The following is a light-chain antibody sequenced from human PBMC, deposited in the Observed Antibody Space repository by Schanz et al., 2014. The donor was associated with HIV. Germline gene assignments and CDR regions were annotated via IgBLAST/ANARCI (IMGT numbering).Light chain of an antibody. CDR3: SSYAGTNNLVL. CDR1: SSNIGAGYD. J-gene: IGLJ2*01. V-gene: IGLV1-40*01. CDR2: ENN. Sequence: QSVLTQPPSVSGAPGQRITISCTGSSSNIGAGYDVHWYQQVPGTAPKLLIYENNHRPSGVPDRISGSKSGNTASLTVSGLQAEDEADYYCSSYAGTNNLVLFAGGTKVTVL.